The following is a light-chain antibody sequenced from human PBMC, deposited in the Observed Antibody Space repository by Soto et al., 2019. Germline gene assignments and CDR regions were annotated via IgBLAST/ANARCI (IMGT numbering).Light chain of an antibody. Sequence: EIGVTQYAGTLSLSPGERATLFCRASQRVSSSYLAWYQQKPGQAPRLLIYDASRATGIPDRFTASGSGTVVTLTITRLEPEVFAVYYCQHYGTSALFGPGTKVEI. J-gene: IGKJ3*01. V-gene: IGKV3-20*01. CDR3: QHYGTSAL. CDR2: DAS. CDR1: QRVSSSY.